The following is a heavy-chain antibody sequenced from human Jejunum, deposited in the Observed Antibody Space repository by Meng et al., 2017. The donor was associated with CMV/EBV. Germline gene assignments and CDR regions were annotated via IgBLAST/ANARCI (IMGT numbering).Heavy chain of an antibody. CDR1: GFSLSTSGEG. D-gene: IGHD6-19*01. V-gene: IGHV2-5*02. CDR2: IYWDDDR. Sequence: QITLKESGPTLVEPTPTLTLTCTFSGFSLSTSGEGVGWIRQPPGKALEWLAVIYWDDDRRYSPSLRNRLAITKDTSKNQVVLTMTNMDPVDTGTYYCAHRSPGYISGWDHGLFDYWGQGTLVTVSS. J-gene: IGHJ4*02. CDR3: AHRSPGYISGWDHGLFDY.